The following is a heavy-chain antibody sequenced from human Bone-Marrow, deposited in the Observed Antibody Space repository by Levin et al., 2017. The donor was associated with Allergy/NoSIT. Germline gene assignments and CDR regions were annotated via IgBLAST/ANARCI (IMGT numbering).Heavy chain of an antibody. CDR2: ISYSGTT. D-gene: IGHD1-26*01. CDR3: ASQYSASSTWGY. V-gene: IGHV4-39*07. J-gene: IGHJ4*02. Sequence: PSETLSLTCTVSGGSISTTTYYWGWIRQPPGTGLEWIGSISYSGTTYYNPSLKSRVTISVDTSKNQFSLKLPSVTAEDTAVYFCASQYSASSTWGYWGQGTLVNVSS. CDR1: GGSISTTTYY.